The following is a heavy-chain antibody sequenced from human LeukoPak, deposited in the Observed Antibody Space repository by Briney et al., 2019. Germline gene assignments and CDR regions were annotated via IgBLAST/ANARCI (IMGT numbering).Heavy chain of an antibody. J-gene: IGHJ4*02. V-gene: IGHV1-69*06. D-gene: IGHD3-22*01. CDR1: GGTFSSYA. CDR2: IIPIFGTA. CDR3: ARDHMIVVPSPYYFDY. Sequence: SVKVSCKASGGTFSSYAISWVRQAPGQGLEWTGGIIPIFGTANYAQKFQGRVTITADKSTSTAYMELSSLRSEDTAVYYCARDHMIVVPSPYYFDYWGQGTLVTVSS.